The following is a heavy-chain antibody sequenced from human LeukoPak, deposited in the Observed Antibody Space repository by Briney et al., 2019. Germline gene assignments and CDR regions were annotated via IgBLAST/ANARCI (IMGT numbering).Heavy chain of an antibody. V-gene: IGHV3-23*01. D-gene: IGHD6-13*01. J-gene: IGHJ4*02. Sequence: GGSLRLSCAASGFTFNYYAMSWVRQAPGKGLEWVSSISGSGASTYYADSVRGRFTISRDNSKNTLYLQMNSLRAEDTAVYYCAKDTDSSSWYSFDYWGQGTLVTVSS. CDR3: AKDTDSSSWYSFDY. CDR2: ISGSGAST. CDR1: GFTFNYYA.